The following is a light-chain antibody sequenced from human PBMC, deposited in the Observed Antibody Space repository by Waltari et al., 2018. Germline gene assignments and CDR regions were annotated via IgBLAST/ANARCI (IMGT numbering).Light chain of an antibody. CDR2: GTS. CDR3: QHHVRLPAT. J-gene: IGKJ1*01. V-gene: IGKV3-20*01. CDR1: QNIGHY. Sequence: EIVLTQSPGTLSLSPGGRATLSCRASQNIGHYLAWYQQKPGQAPRLLIYGTSTRAAGIPDRFSGSGSGADFSLTITRLEPEDFAVYYCQHHVRLPATFGQGTKV.